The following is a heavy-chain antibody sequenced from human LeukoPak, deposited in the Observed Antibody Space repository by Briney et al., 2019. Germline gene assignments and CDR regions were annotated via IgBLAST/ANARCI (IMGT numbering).Heavy chain of an antibody. CDR1: GFTFSSYG. CDR3: AKDHGDYYFDY. CDR2: IWYDGSNK. J-gene: IGHJ4*02. Sequence: PGRSLTLSCAASGFTFSSYGMHWLRQAPGKGLEWVVVIWYDGSNKYYADSVKGRFTISRDNSKYTLYLQMNSLRAEDTAVYYCAKDHGDYYFDYWGQGTLVTVSS. D-gene: IGHD4-17*01. V-gene: IGHV3-33*06.